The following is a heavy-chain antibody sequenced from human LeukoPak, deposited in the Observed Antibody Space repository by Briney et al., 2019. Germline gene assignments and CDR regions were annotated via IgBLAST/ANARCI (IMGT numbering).Heavy chain of an antibody. J-gene: IGHJ3*02. V-gene: IGHV3-30*03. CDR1: GFTFSNYV. CDR3: ARAQTIFWEFDGFDI. D-gene: IGHD3-9*01. CDR2: IAYDGRNK. Sequence: GRALRLSCAASGFTFSNYVTHWVRQAPGKGLEWVTVIAYDGRNKYFADSVKGRFTISRDNAKNSVYLQMNSLRDEDTAVYSCARAQTIFWEFDGFDIWGRGTKVTVSS.